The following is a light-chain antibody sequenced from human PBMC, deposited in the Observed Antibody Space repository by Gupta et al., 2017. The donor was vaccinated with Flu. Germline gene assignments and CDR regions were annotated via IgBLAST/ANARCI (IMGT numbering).Light chain of an antibody. CDR3: QQYESPPWT. CDR1: QSVSSTY. J-gene: IGKJ1*01. V-gene: IGKV3-20*01. Sequence: EIVLTQSPGTLSLSPGERATLSCRASQSVSSTYLAWYQQKPGQAPRLLIYGASSRAAGIPDRFSGSGSGTDFTLTLSRLEPEDFAVYYCQQYESPPWTFGQGTKVDI. CDR2: GAS.